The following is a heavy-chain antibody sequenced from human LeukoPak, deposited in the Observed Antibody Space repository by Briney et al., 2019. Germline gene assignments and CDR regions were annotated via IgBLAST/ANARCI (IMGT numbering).Heavy chain of an antibody. CDR2: IYFSGST. V-gene: IGHV4-59*01. J-gene: IGHJ4*02. Sequence: KPSETPSLTCTVPGGSISSYYWGWVRQPPGKGPEWIGYIYFSGSTNYNPSLKSRVTISIDTSKNQFSLRLSSVTAADTAVYYCVSGLWEVPGCHWGQGTLVTVSS. CDR3: VSGLWEVPGCH. D-gene: IGHD1-26*01. CDR1: GGSISSYY.